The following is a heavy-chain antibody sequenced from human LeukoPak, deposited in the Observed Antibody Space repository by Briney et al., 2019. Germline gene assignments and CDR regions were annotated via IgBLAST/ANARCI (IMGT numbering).Heavy chain of an antibody. CDR1: GYTFTVYY. CDR2: INPSSGGT. CDR3: ARLGLPWDY. Sequence: PSVKVSCKASGYTFTVYYMHWVRQAPGQGLEWMGWINPSSGGTNYAQKFQGRVTMTRDTSISTAYMELSRLRSDDTAVYYCARLGLPWDYWGEGTLVTVSS. V-gene: IGHV1-2*02. J-gene: IGHJ4*02.